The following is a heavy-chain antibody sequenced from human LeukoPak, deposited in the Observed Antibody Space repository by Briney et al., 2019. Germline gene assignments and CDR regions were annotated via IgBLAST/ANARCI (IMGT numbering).Heavy chain of an antibody. CDR3: AKGSGDSRPYYFDY. V-gene: IGHV1-69*13. J-gene: IGHJ4*02. CDR2: IIPMFGIA. Sequence: GAAVKVSCKASGGTFSRYAISWVRQAPGQGLEWMGGIIPMFGIANYAQKFQGRVTITADESTSTAYMELSSLRSEDTAVYYCAKGSGDSRPYYFDYWGQGTLVTFSS. CDR1: GGTFSRYA. D-gene: IGHD2-15*01.